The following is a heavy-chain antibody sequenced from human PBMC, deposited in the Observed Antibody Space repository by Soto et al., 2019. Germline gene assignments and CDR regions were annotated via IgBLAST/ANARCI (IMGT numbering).Heavy chain of an antibody. CDR2: ISAYNGNT. Sequence: ASVQVFCRASCYTFPNYGFSWLLQAPGQGLEWMRWISAYNGNTNYAQKLQGRVTMTTDTSTSAAYMELRSMRSDDTAVYYFARDPTDVFLWFGESTPDPLNWFDPWGQGTLVTVSS. CDR1: CYTFPNYG. D-gene: IGHD3-10*01. V-gene: IGHV1-18*01. CDR3: ARDPTDVFLWFGESTPDPLNWFDP. J-gene: IGHJ5*02.